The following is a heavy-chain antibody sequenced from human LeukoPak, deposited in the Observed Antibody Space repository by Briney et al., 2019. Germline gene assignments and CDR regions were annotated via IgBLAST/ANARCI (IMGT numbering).Heavy chain of an antibody. J-gene: IGHJ4*02. Sequence: SETLSLTCTVSGGSISSSSYYWGWIRQPPGKGLEWIGSIYHSGSTYYNPSLKSRVTISVDTSKNQFSLKLSSVTAADTAVFYCARERRSCSGGTCYSFDYWGQGTLVTVSS. D-gene: IGHD2-15*01. CDR3: ARERRSCSGGTCYSFDY. CDR1: GGSISSSSYY. V-gene: IGHV4-39*07. CDR2: IYHSGST.